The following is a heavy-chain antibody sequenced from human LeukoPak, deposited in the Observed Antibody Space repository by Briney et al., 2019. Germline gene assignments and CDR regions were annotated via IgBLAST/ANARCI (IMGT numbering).Heavy chain of an antibody. D-gene: IGHD3/OR15-3a*01. Sequence: ASVKVSCKTSGYSSSDYYMYWVREAPGQGLEWMGWINPNSGGTNYAQKFQGRVTMTRDTSISTAYMEMSGLTSDDTAVYYCARDRSNRFGPPDAFAIWGQGTMVTVSS. CDR3: ARDRSNRFGPPDAFAI. CDR2: INPNSGGT. V-gene: IGHV1-2*02. CDR1: GYSSSDYY. J-gene: IGHJ3*02.